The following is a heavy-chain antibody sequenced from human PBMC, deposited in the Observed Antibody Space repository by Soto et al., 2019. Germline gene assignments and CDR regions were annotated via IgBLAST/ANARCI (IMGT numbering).Heavy chain of an antibody. CDR1: GGSISSYY. J-gene: IGHJ5*02. Sequence: PSETLSLTCTVSGGSISSYYWSWIRQPPGKGLEWIGYIYYSGSTNYNPSLKSRVTISVDTSKNQFSLRLSSVTAADTAVYYCARGTPPRSNWFDPWGQGTLVSVSS. V-gene: IGHV4-59*01. CDR2: IYYSGST. CDR3: ARGTPPRSNWFDP.